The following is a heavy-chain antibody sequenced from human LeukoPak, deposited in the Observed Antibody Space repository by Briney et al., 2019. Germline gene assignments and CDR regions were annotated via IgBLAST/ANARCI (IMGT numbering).Heavy chain of an antibody. CDR2: TSSSSSYI. Sequence: GGSLRLSCAASGFTFSSYSMNWVRQAPGKGLEWVSSTSSSSSYIYYADSVKGRFTISRDNAKNSLYLQMNSLRAEDTAVYYCARDVPEQLVGYYYYGMDVWGQGTTVTVSS. CDR3: ARDVPEQLVGYYYYGMDV. D-gene: IGHD6-13*01. CDR1: GFTFSSYS. V-gene: IGHV3-21*01. J-gene: IGHJ6*02.